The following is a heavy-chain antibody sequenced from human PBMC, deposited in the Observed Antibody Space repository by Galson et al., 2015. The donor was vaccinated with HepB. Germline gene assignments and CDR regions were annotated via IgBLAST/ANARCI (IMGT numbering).Heavy chain of an antibody. V-gene: IGHV3-30-3*01. J-gene: IGHJ3*02. Sequence: SLRLSCAASGFTFSSYAIHWVRQAPGKGLEWVAVISYDGTNKYYADSVKSRFTISRDNSKNTLYLQINSLRAEDTAVYYCAREGLIVATTYSGAFDIWGQGTMVTVSS. CDR1: GFTFSSYA. CDR2: ISYDGTNK. CDR3: AREGLIVATTYSGAFDI. D-gene: IGHD5-12*01.